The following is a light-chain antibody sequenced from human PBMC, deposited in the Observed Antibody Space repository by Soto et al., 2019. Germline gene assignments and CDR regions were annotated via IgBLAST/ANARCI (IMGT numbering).Light chain of an antibody. CDR3: LQRSIGFT. CDR2: GAS. Sequence: EIFLTQSPATLSLGRGERATLSCRASQSVGSYLAWYQQKPGQAPRPLIYGASKRAPGVSARFSGSGSGTDFTLTISSLEPEDFAVYHCLQRSIGFTFGPGTKVDIK. V-gene: IGKV3-11*01. J-gene: IGKJ3*01. CDR1: QSVGSY.